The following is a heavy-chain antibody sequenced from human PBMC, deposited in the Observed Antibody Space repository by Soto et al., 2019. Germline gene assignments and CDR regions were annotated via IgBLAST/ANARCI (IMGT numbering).Heavy chain of an antibody. V-gene: IGHV1-2*02. D-gene: IGHD3-16*02. Sequence: QVQLVQSGAEVRNPGASVKVSCKASGYTFTDYFVHWVRQAPGQGLEWMGYINPKRGDTKYAPKFQGRVTMTRDTSITTAYMDLSRLTSDDTAVYYCASWSGGLCSYTTFTYWGPGTLVTVSS. CDR2: INPKRGDT. J-gene: IGHJ4*02. CDR3: ASWSGGLCSYTTFTY. CDR1: GYTFTDYF.